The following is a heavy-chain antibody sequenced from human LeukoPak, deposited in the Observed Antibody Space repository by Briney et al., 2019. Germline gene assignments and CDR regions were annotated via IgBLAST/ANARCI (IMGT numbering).Heavy chain of an antibody. Sequence: SQTLSLTCTVSGGSISSGGYYWSWLRQHPGKGLEWIGYIYYSGSTYYNPSLKSRVTISVDTSKNQFSLKLSSVTAADTAVYYCAGRDNWNDEVDYWGQGTLVTVSS. V-gene: IGHV4-31*03. CDR3: AGRDNWNDEVDY. CDR1: GGSISSGGYY. J-gene: IGHJ4*02. CDR2: IYYSGST. D-gene: IGHD1-20*01.